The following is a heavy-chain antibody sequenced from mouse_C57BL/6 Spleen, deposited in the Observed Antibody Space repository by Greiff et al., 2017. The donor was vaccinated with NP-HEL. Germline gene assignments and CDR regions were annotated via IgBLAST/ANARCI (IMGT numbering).Heavy chain of an antibody. CDR3: AREGDGYYPAWFAY. V-gene: IGHV1-76*01. J-gene: IGHJ3*01. Sequence: VQLQQSGAELVRPGASVKLSCKASGYTFTDYYINWVKQRPGQGLEWIARIYPGSGNTYYNEKFKGKATLTAEKSSSTAYMQLSSLTSEDSAVYFCAREGDGYYPAWFAYWGQGTLVTVSA. CDR1: GYTFTDYY. CDR2: IYPGSGNT. D-gene: IGHD2-3*01.